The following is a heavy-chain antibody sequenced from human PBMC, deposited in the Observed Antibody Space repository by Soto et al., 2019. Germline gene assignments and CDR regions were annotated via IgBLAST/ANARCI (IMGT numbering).Heavy chain of an antibody. CDR1: GYSFTSYW. J-gene: IGHJ3*02. V-gene: IGHV5-51*01. CDR3: EILLIWFGEGDAFDI. D-gene: IGHD3-10*01. Sequence: PGESLKISCKGSGYSFTSYWIGWVRQMPGKGLEWMGIIYPGDSDTRYSPSFQGQVTISADKSISTAYLQWSSLKASDTAMYYCEILLIWFGEGDAFDIWGQGTMVTVSS. CDR2: IYPGDSDT.